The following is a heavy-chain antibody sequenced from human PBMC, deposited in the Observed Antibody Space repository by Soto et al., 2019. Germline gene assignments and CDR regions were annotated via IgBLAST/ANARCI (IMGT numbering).Heavy chain of an antibody. CDR2: ISAYNGNT. V-gene: IGHV1-18*04. CDR1: AYTFTGYG. CDR3: ARDTGNSSSWYYYYYYGMEV. J-gene: IGHJ6*01. Sequence: GASLKVSFTASAYTFTGYGISWVRQAPGQGLEWMGWISAYNGNTNYAQKLQGRVNMTTDTSTSTAYMELRSLRSDDTAVYYCARDTGNSSSWYYYYYYGMEVWGQRITVIVS. D-gene: IGHD6-13*01.